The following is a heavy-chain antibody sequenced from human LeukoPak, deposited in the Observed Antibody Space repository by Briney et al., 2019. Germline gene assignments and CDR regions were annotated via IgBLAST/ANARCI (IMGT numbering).Heavy chain of an antibody. D-gene: IGHD1-26*01. J-gene: IGHJ5*02. CDR1: GGSISSSSYY. CDR2: IYYSGST. Sequence: SETLSLTCTVSGGSISSSSYYWGWIRQPPGKGLEWIGSIYYSGSTYYNPSLKSRVTISVDTSKNQFSLKLSSVTAADTAVYYCARGVNDWEPGLNWFDPWGQGTLVTVSS. CDR3: ARGVNDWEPGLNWFDP. V-gene: IGHV4-39*01.